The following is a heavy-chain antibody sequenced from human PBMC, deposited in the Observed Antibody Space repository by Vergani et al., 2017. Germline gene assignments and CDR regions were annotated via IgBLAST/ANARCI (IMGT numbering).Heavy chain of an antibody. CDR2: ISSSGSTI. D-gene: IGHD3-3*01. J-gene: IGHJ5*02. CDR3: ARAFWSGLYLP. Sequence: EVQLVESGGGLVKPGGSLRLSCAASGFTFSSYEMNWVRQAPGKGLEWVSYISSSGSTIYYADSVKGRFTISRDNAKNSLYLQMNSLRAEDTAVYYCARAFWSGLYLPWGQGTLVTVSS. V-gene: IGHV3-48*03. CDR1: GFTFSSYE.